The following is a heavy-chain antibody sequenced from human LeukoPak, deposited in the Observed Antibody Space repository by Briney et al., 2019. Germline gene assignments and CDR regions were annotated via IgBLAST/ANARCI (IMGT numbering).Heavy chain of an antibody. V-gene: IGHV3-30-3*01. CDR3: ATRRCSIAACQASSHHCMDF. J-gene: IGHJ6*04. Sequence: GGSLRLSCAASGFTFSSYAMHWVRQAPGKGLEWVAVISYDGTNKYYADSLMGRFTISRDNSKNTLYLHMNSLRAEDTAVYYCATRRCSIAACQASSHHCMDFWGKGTTVVVSS. D-gene: IGHD1-14*01. CDR2: ISYDGTNK. CDR1: GFTFSSYA.